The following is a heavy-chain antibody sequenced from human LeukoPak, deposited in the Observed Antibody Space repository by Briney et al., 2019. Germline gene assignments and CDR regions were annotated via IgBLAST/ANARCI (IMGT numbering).Heavy chain of an antibody. CDR1: GVIFNNYA. D-gene: IGHD6-19*01. V-gene: IGHV3-23*01. Sequence: PGGSLRLSCAVSGVIFNNYAMSWVRQAPGRGLEWVSVISASGGSTYYADSVKGRFTISRDNSKNTLYLQMNSLRAEDTAVYYCAKDKRNIGSGTLHDYWGQGTLVTVSS. CDR2: ISASGGST. CDR3: AKDKRNIGSGTLHDY. J-gene: IGHJ4*02.